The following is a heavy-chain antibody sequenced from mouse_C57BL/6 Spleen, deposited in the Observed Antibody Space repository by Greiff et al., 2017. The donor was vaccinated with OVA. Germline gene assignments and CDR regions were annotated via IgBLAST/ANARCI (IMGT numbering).Heavy chain of an antibody. CDR1: GFTFSDYG. J-gene: IGHJ2*01. V-gene: IGHV5-17*01. CDR2: ISSGSSTI. D-gene: IGHD2-1*01. Sequence: DVKLVESGGGLVKPGGSLKLSCAASGFTFSDYGMHWVRQAPEKGLEWVAYISSGSSTIYYADTVKGRFTISRDNAKNTLFLQITSRRSEDTAMYYCARGYYGNHYFDYWGQGTTLTVSS. CDR3: ARGYYGNHYFDY.